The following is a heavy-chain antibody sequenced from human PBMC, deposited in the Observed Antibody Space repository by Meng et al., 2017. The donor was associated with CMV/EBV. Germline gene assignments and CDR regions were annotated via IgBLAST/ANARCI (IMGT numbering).Heavy chain of an antibody. J-gene: IGHJ4*02. V-gene: IGHV3-30*02. CDR1: GFTFDDYG. D-gene: IGHD3-3*01. Sequence: GESLKISCAASGFTFDDYGMSWVRQAPGKGLEWVAFIRYDGSNKYYADSVKGRFTISRDNSKNTLYLQMNSLRAEDTAVYYCARGSWDYDFWSGQNGDYWGQGTLVTVSS. CDR2: IRYDGSNK. CDR3: ARGSWDYDFWSGQNGDY.